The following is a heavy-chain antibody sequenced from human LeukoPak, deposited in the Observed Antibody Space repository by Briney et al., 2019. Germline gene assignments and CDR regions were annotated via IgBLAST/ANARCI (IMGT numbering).Heavy chain of an antibody. CDR1: GFAFSSYS. J-gene: IGHJ4*02. CDR3: ARVSDAYDYFFDY. CDR2: VSRRSSFI. D-gene: IGHD5-12*01. V-gene: IGHV3-21*01. Sequence: GGSLRLSCAASGFAFSSYSMNWVRQAPGKGLEWVSSVSRRSSFIFYADSVQGRFTVSRDDTKDSLFLQMNSLRAEDTAVYYCARVSDAYDYFFDYWGQGTLVTVSS.